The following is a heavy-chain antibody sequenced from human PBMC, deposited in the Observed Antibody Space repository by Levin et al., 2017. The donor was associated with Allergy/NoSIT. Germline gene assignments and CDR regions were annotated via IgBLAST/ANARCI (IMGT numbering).Heavy chain of an antibody. V-gene: IGHV3-30-3*01. CDR3: ARGAANFFDY. D-gene: IGHD1-26*01. J-gene: IGHJ4*02. CDR1: GFTFSDYG. CDR2: ISHDGTNI. Sequence: GESLKISCTASGFTFSDYGMYWVRQAPGKGLEWVAVISHDGTNIFYGDSVKGRFTISRDNSKNTLYLQMNSLRDEDTAVYYCARGAANFFDYWGQGTLVTVSS.